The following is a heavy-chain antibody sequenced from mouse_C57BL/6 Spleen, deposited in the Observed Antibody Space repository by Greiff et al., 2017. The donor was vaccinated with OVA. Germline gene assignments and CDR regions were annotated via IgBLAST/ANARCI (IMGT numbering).Heavy chain of an antibody. V-gene: IGHV10-3*01. CDR3: VRERDGYSWFAY. Sequence: EVKLVESGGGLVQPKGSLKLSCAASGFTFNTYAMHWVRQAPGKGLEWVACIRSKSSNYATYYADSVKDRFTISRDDSQSMLYLQMNNLKTEDTAMYYCVRERDGYSWFAYWGQGTLVTVSA. CDR2: IRSKSSNYAT. D-gene: IGHD2-3*01. CDR1: GFTFNTYA. J-gene: IGHJ3*01.